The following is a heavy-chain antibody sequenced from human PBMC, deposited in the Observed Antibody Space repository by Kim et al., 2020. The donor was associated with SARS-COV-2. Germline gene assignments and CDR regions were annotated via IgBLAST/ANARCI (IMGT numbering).Heavy chain of an antibody. J-gene: IGHJ4*02. Sequence: GGSLRLSCAASGFTFSSYGMHWVRQAPGKGLEWVAVISYDGSNKYYADSVKGRFTISRDNSKNTLYLQMNSLRAEDTAVYYCAKDFSIAAAPGDYWGQGTLVTVSS. D-gene: IGHD6-13*01. CDR1: GFTFSSYG. CDR2: ISYDGSNK. V-gene: IGHV3-30*18. CDR3: AKDFSIAAAPGDY.